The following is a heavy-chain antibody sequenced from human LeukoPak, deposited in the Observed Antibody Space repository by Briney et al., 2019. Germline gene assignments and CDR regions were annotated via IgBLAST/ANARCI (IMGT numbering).Heavy chain of an antibody. CDR1: GGSISRGY. CDR3: ATGSGDFDN. Sequence: SETLSLTCTVSGGSISRGYWSWIRQPAGKGLEWMGRVFSSGSANYNPSLKSRVTMSVDTSKNQFFLRLSSVTAADTAIYYCATGSGDFDNWGQGTLVTV. V-gene: IGHV4-4*07. CDR2: VFSSGSA. D-gene: IGHD2-21*01. J-gene: IGHJ4*02.